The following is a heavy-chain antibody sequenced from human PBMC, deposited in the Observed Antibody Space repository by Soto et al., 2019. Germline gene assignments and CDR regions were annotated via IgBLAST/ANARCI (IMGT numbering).Heavy chain of an antibody. CDR1: GGSISSGGYS. D-gene: IGHD4-17*01. V-gene: IGHV4-30-2*01. CDR2: IYHSGST. J-gene: IGHJ3*02. CDR3: ATMTTLTTRAIDI. Sequence: QLQLQESGSGLVKPSQTLSLTCAVAGGSISSGGYSWNWIRQPPRKGLEWIGYIYHSGSTYYNPSLERGVTISLDRSKDQFSLKLSSVTGADTAVYYCATMTTLTTRAIDIWGEGTMVTVSS.